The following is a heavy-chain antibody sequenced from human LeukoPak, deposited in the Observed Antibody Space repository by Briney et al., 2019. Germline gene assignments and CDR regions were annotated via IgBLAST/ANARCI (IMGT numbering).Heavy chain of an antibody. CDR1: GVSIRSYY. Sequence: SETLSLTCTVSGVSIRSYYWSWIRQPPGKGLEWVGYIYYSGSTNYNPSLKSRVTISVDTSKNQFSLKLSSVTAADTAVYYCARGSYYYDSSSSPLDYWGQGTLVTVSS. CDR2: IYYSGST. CDR3: ARGSYYYDSSSSPLDY. J-gene: IGHJ4*02. D-gene: IGHD3-22*01. V-gene: IGHV4-59*01.